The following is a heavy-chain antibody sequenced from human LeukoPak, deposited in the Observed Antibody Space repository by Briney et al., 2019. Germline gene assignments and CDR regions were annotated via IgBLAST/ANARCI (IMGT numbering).Heavy chain of an antibody. D-gene: IGHD3-16*02. CDR1: GYTFTGYY. CDR2: MNPNSGNT. J-gene: IGHJ4*02. Sequence: GASVKVSCKASGYTFTGYYMHWVRQATGQGLEWMGWMNPNSGNTGYAQKFQGRVTMTRNTSISTAYMELSSLRSEDTAVYYCASYPRWGQGTLVTVSS. CDR3: ASYPR. V-gene: IGHV1-8*02.